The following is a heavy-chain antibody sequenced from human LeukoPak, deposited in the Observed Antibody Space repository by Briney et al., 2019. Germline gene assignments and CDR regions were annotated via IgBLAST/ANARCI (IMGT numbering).Heavy chain of an antibody. J-gene: IGHJ4*02. V-gene: IGHV1-18*04. CDR3: ARDRRQQLVPFQYYFDY. CDR2: ISAYNGNT. Sequence: VASVKVSCKASGYTFTDYYMHWVRQAPGQGLEWMGWISAYNGNTNYAQKLQGRVTMTTDTSTSTAYMELRSLRSDDTAVYYCARDRRQQLVPFQYYFDYWGQGTLVTVSS. D-gene: IGHD6-13*01. CDR1: GYTFTDYY.